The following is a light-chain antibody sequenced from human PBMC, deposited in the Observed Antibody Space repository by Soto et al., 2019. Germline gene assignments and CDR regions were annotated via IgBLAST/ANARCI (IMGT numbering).Light chain of an antibody. J-gene: IGKJ2*01. CDR1: QSVNNDY. CDR2: GVF. V-gene: IGKV3-20*01. Sequence: ETVLTQSPGTVSLSPGERATLSCRTSQSVNNDYLAWYQQKPGQAPRLLIYGVFNRATGIPGRFSGSGSGTDVTLPISGLEPEDSAVYYCQHYDGSPRTFGQGTKLEIK. CDR3: QHYDGSPRT.